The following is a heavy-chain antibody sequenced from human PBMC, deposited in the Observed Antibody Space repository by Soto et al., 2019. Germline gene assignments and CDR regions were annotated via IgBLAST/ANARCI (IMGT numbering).Heavy chain of an antibody. V-gene: IGHV4-30-2*01. CDR2: IYHSGTT. CDR1: GASIRSGGYS. J-gene: IGHJ5*02. CDR3: ARGARRLYNWFDP. Sequence: PSETLSLTCAVSGASIRSGGYSWTWIRQPPGKGLQWIGYIYHSGTTYYNPSLRGRVSISVDRSKNQFSLDLSSVTAADTAVYHCARGARRLYNWFDPWGHGTLVTVS.